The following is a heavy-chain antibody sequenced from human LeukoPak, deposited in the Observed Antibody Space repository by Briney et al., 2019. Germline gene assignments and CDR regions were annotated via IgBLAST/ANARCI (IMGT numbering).Heavy chain of an antibody. CDR2: INHSGST. CDR3: ARRSFIVVDKNWFDP. V-gene: IGHV4-34*01. Sequence: SETLSLTCAVYGGSFSGYYWSWIRQPPGKGLEWIGEINHSGSTNYNPSLKSRVTISVDTSKNQFSLKLSSVTAADTAVYYCARRSFIVVDKNWFDPWGQGTLVTVSS. CDR1: GGSFSGYY. D-gene: IGHD2-2*01. J-gene: IGHJ5*02.